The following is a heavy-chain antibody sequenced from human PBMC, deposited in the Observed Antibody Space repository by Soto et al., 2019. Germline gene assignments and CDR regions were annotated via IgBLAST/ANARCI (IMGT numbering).Heavy chain of an antibody. CDR2: IYSGGGT. J-gene: IGHJ4*02. V-gene: IGHV3-66*01. D-gene: IGHD3-22*01. Sequence: GGSLRLSCAASGFTVSNNYMTWVRQAPGKGLEWVSVIYSGGGTYYADSVKGRFTLSRDNSKNTLYLQMNSLRAEDTAVYYCARGYDSSGFYYDYWGQGTLVTVSS. CDR3: ARGYDSSGFYYDY. CDR1: GFTVSNNY.